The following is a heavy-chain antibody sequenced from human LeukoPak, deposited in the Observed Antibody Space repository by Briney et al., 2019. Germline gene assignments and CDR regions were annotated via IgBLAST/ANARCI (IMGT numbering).Heavy chain of an antibody. CDR3: ARDVLRGYYWAFGY. CDR2: ISSSSSYI. CDR1: GFTFSSYS. Sequence: PGGSLRLSCAASGFTFSSYSMNWVRQAPGKGLEWVSSISSSSSYIYYADSVKGRFTISRDNAKNSLYLQMNSLRAEDTAVYYRARDVLRGYYWAFGYWGQGTLVTVSS. D-gene: IGHD3-22*01. V-gene: IGHV3-21*03. J-gene: IGHJ4*02.